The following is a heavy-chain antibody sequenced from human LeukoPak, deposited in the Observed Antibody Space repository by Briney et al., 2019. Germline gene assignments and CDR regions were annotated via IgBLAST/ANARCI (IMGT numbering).Heavy chain of an antibody. J-gene: IGHJ6*02. D-gene: IGHD3-3*01. V-gene: IGHV1-8*01. CDR3: ARRRITIFGVVYYGMDV. CDR1: GYTFTSYD. Sequence: ASVKVSCKASGYTFTSYDINWVRQATGQGLEWMGWMNPNSGNTGYAQKFQGRVTMTRNTSISTAYMELSSLRSEDTAVYYCARRRITIFGVVYYGMDVWGQGTTVTVFS. CDR2: MNPNSGNT.